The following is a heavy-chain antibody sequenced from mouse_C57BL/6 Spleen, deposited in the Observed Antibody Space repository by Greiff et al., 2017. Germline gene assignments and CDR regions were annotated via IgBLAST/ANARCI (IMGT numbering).Heavy chain of an antibody. V-gene: IGHV2-6-1*01. J-gene: IGHJ4*01. Sequence: VQRVESGPGLVAPSQSLSITCTVSGFSLTSYGVHWVRQPPGKGLEWLVVIWSDGSTTYNSALNSRLSISKDNSKSQVFLKMNSLQTDDTAMYYCARQDILGSSYAMDYWGQGTSVTVSS. CDR2: IWSDGST. CDR3: ARQDILGSSYAMDY. CDR1: GFSLTSYG. D-gene: IGHD1-1*01.